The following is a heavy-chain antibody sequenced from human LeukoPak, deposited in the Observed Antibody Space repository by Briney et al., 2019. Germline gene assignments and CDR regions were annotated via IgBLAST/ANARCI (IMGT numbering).Heavy chain of an antibody. Sequence: GASVKVSCKASGYTFTSYGISWVRQAPGQGLEWMGWTSAYNGNTNYAQKLQGRVTMTTDTSTSTAYMELRSLRSDDTAVYYCARDYYDSSGYYIKPPPDCWGQGTLVTVSS. V-gene: IGHV1-18*01. J-gene: IGHJ4*02. CDR2: TSAYNGNT. D-gene: IGHD3-22*01. CDR1: GYTFTSYG. CDR3: ARDYYDSSGYYIKPPPDC.